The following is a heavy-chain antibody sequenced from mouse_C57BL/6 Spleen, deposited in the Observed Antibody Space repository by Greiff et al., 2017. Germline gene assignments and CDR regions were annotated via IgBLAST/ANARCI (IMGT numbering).Heavy chain of an antibody. CDR1: GFSLTSYA. D-gene: IGHD1-1*01. J-gene: IGHJ4*01. V-gene: IGHV2-9-1*01. Sequence: VQLKESGPGLVAPSPSLSITCTVSGFSLTSYAISWVRQPPGQGLEWLGVIGTGGGTNYNSALKSRLSIRKDNSKSQVFLKMNSRQTDDTARYYCARRVEGDAMDDWGKGTSVTVSS. CDR2: IGTGGGT. CDR3: ARRVEGDAMDD.